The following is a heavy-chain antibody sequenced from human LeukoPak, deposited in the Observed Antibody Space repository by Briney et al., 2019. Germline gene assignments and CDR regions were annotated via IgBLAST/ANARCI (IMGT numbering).Heavy chain of an antibody. CDR1: GNSISSGYY. CDR2: IYHTGTT. J-gene: IGHJ4*02. Sequence: SETLSLTCTVSGNSISSGYYWGWIRQPPGKGLEWIGIIYHTGTTYYNSSLKSRVTISVDTSKNQFSLKLNFVTAADTAVYYCARESQGLDYWGQGTLVTVSS. V-gene: IGHV4-38-2*02. CDR3: ARESQGLDY.